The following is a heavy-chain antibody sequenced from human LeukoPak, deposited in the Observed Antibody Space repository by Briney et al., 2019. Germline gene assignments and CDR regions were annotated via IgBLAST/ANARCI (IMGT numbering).Heavy chain of an antibody. CDR1: GFTFSSYS. Sequence: GGSLRLSCAASGFTFSSYSMNWVRQAPGKGLEWVSSISSSSSYIYYADSVKGRFTISRDNAKNSLYLQMNSLRAEDTAVYYRAREVDIVVVPAAPSDAFDIWGQGTMVTVSS. CDR2: ISSSSSYI. J-gene: IGHJ3*02. CDR3: AREVDIVVVPAAPSDAFDI. D-gene: IGHD2-2*01. V-gene: IGHV3-21*01.